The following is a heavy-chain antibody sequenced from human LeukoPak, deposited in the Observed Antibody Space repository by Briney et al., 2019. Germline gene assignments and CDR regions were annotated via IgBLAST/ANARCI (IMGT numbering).Heavy chain of an antibody. Sequence: ASVKISCKVSGYTFTDYYMHWVQQAPGKGLEWMGLVDPEDGETIYAEKFQGRVTITADTSTDTAYMELSSLRSEDTAVYYCARSRFGTARGENYYYYMDVWGKGTTVTVSS. CDR3: ARSRFGTARGENYYYYMDV. CDR1: GYTFTDYY. J-gene: IGHJ6*03. V-gene: IGHV1-69-2*01. D-gene: IGHD3-10*01. CDR2: VDPEDGET.